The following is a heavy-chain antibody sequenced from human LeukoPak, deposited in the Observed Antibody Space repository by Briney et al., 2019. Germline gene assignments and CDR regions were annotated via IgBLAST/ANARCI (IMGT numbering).Heavy chain of an antibody. CDR2: IIPIFGTA. V-gene: IGHV1-69*01. CDR3: ARDHYYDSSGYLFDY. D-gene: IGHD3-22*01. CDR1: GGTFSSYA. Sequence: ASVKVSCKASGGTFSSYAISWVRQAPGQGLEWMGGIIPIFGTANYAQKFQGRVTITADESTSTAYMELSSLRSEDTAVYYCARDHYYDSSGYLFDYWGQGTLVTVSS. J-gene: IGHJ4*02.